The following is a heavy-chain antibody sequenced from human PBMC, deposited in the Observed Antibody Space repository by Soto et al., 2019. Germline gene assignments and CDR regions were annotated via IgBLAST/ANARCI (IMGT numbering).Heavy chain of an antibody. CDR1: GFTFSSYA. Sequence: GGSLRLSCAASGFTFSSYAMSWVRQAPGKGLEWVSAISGSGGSTYYADSVKGRFTISRDNSKNTLYLQMNSLRAEDTAVYYCAKADYDFWSGYYTSHGQYFQHWGQGTLVTVSS. D-gene: IGHD3-3*01. CDR2: ISGSGGST. J-gene: IGHJ1*01. CDR3: AKADYDFWSGYYTSHGQYFQH. V-gene: IGHV3-23*01.